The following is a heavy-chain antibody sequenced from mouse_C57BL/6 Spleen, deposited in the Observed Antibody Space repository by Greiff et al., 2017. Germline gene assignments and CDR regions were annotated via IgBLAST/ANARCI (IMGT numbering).Heavy chain of an antibody. J-gene: IGHJ4*01. CDR3: TTKGYYGTLYAMDY. D-gene: IGHD1-1*01. CDR1: GFNIKDYY. Sequence: EVQLQQSGAELVRPGASVKLSCTASGFNIKDYYMHWVKQRPEQGQEWIGRIDPEDGDTEYAPKFQGKATMTADTSSNTAYLQLSSLTSEDTAVYYCTTKGYYGTLYAMDYWGQGTSVTVSS. V-gene: IGHV14-1*01. CDR2: IDPEDGDT.